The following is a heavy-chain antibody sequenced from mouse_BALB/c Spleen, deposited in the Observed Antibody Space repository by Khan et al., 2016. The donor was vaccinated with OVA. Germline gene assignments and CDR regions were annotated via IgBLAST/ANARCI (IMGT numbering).Heavy chain of an antibody. Sequence: QVQLKESGAELARPGASVKLSCKASGYTFTDYNIHWVKQRTGQGLEWIGEIYPGSNNTYYTEKFKGKATLTADKSSSTAYMQISSLTSEDSAVYFGAREWGAWFPYWGQGTLVTVSA. CDR3: AREWGAWFPY. V-gene: IGHV1-77*01. J-gene: IGHJ3*01. CDR2: IYPGSNNT. CDR1: GYTFTDYN.